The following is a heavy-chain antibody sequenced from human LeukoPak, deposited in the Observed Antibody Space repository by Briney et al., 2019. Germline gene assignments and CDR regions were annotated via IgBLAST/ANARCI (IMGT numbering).Heavy chain of an antibody. V-gene: IGHV4-38-2*02. CDR2: IYYSGST. D-gene: IGHD3-16*01. Sequence: SETLSLTCVVSGVSITNGYWWYWVRQTPGKGLEWIGSIYYSGSTYYNPSLKSRVTISVDTSKNQFSLKLSSVTAADTAVYYCAREESLAHEEDAFDIWGQGTMVTVSS. CDR3: AREESLAHEEDAFDI. CDR1: GVSITNGYW. J-gene: IGHJ3*02.